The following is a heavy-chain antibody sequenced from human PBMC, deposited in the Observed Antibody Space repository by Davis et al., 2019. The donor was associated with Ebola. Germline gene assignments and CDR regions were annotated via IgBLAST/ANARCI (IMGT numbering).Heavy chain of an antibody. D-gene: IGHD3-3*01. CDR2: INAGNGNT. V-gene: IGHV1-3*01. Sequence: ASVKVSCKASGYTFTSYAMHWVRQAPGQGLEWMGWINAGNGNTKYSQKFQGRVTITRDTSASTAYMELSSLRSEDTAVYYCARVRGWDFWSGYENPPFDPWGQGTLVTVSS. CDR1: GYTFTSYA. CDR3: ARVRGWDFWSGYENPPFDP. J-gene: IGHJ5*02.